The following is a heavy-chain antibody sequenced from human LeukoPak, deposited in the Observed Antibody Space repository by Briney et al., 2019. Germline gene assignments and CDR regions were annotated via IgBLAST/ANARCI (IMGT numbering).Heavy chain of an antibody. CDR2: IRNEANSYTT. D-gene: IGHD3-10*01. J-gene: IGHJ4*02. Sequence: PGGSLRLSCAATGFTFSDHYMDWVRQAPGKGLEWVGRIRNEANSYTTEYAASVKGRFTISRDDSHNSLYLQMNSLSTDDTAVYYCVRDRILVRDEYYLDFWGQGTLVTVSS. CDR3: VRDRILVRDEYYLDF. CDR1: GFTFSDHY. V-gene: IGHV3-72*01.